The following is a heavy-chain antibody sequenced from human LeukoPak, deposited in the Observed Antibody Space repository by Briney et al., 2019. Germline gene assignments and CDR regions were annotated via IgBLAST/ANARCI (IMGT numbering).Heavy chain of an antibody. CDR2: IYYSGST. CDR3: ARQDAFYYDSSGTPFDY. J-gene: IGHJ4*02. V-gene: IGHV4-59*08. Sequence: SETLSLTCTVSGGSISSYYWSWIRQPPGKGLEWIGYIYYSGSTNYNPSLKSRVTISVDTSKNQFSLKLSSVTAADTAVYYCARQDAFYYDSSGTPFDYWGQGTLVTVSS. D-gene: IGHD3-22*01. CDR1: GGSISSYY.